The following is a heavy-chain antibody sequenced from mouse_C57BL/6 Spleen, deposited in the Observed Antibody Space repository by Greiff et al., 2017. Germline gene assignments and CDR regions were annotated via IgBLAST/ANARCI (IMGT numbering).Heavy chain of an antibody. CDR3: ARDPYYGNYFYAMDY. CDR2: IDPANGNT. J-gene: IGHJ4*01. V-gene: IGHV14-3*01. CDR1: GFNIKNTY. Sequence: VQLKQSVAELVRPGASVKLSCTASGFNIKNTYMHWVKQRPEQGLEWIGRIDPANGNTKYAPKFQGKATITADTSSNTAYLQLSSLTSEDTAIYYCARDPYYGNYFYAMDYWGQGTSVTVSS. D-gene: IGHD2-10*01.